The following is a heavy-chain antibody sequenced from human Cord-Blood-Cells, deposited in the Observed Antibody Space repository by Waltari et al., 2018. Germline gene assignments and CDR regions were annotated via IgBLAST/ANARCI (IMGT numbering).Heavy chain of an antibody. CDR1: GFTFSSYA. CDR2: ISYDGSNK. CDR3: ARDPCSSTSCYYFDY. Sequence: QVQLVESGGGVVHPGRSLRFSCAASGFTFSSYAMHWVRQAPGKGLEWVTVISYDGSNKNYADSLKGRFTISRDNSKNTLYLQMNSLRAEDTAVYYCARDPCSSTSCYYFDYWGQGTLVTVSS. J-gene: IGHJ4*02. V-gene: IGHV3-30*04. D-gene: IGHD2-2*01.